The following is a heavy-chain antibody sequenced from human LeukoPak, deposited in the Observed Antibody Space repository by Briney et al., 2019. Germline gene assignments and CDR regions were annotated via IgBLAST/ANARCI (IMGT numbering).Heavy chain of an antibody. CDR2: INHSGST. CDR3: ARRTIFGVLTAKINWFDP. Sequence: SETLSLTCTVSGGSMSSYYWSWIRQPPGKGLEWIGEINHSGSTNYNPSLKSRVTISVDTSKNQFSLKLSSVTAADTAVYYCARRTIFGVLTAKINWFDPWGQGTLVTVSS. J-gene: IGHJ5*02. V-gene: IGHV4-34*01. CDR1: GGSMSSYY. D-gene: IGHD3-3*01.